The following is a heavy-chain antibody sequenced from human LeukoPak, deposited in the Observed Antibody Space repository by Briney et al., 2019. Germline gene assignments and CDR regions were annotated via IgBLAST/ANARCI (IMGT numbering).Heavy chain of an antibody. CDR2: FDPEDGET. V-gene: IGHV1-24*01. Sequence: ASVKVSCKVSGYTLTELSMHWVRQAPGKGLEWMGGFDPEDGETIYAQKFQGRGTMTEDTSTDTAYMELSSLRSEDTAVYYCATACSSTSCYAFDYWGQGTLVTVSS. CDR1: GYTLTELS. CDR3: ATACSSTSCYAFDY. D-gene: IGHD2-2*01. J-gene: IGHJ4*02.